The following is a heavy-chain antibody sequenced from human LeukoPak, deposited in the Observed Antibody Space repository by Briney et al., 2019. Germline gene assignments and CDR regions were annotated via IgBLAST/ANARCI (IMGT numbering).Heavy chain of an antibody. J-gene: IGHJ4*02. V-gene: IGHV3-21*06. CDR1: GFNVSSNY. CDR2: INWGSNHI. CDR3: ARDNSGWSRDY. D-gene: IGHD6-19*01. Sequence: AGGSLRLSCAASGFNVSSNYLSWVRQAPGKGLEWVSSINWGSNHIYYADAVQGRFTISRDNAKNSLYLQMNSLRAEDTAIYYCARDNSGWSRDYWGQGTLVTVSS.